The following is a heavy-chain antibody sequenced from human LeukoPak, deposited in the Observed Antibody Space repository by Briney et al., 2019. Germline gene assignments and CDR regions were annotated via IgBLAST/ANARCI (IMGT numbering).Heavy chain of an antibody. D-gene: IGHD1-1*01. J-gene: IGHJ2*01. CDR3: ARGGNGRRALYWYFDL. Sequence: SETLSLTCAVYGVSFSGYYWSWIRQPPGKGLEWLGEINHSGSTNYNPSLKSRVTISVDTSKNQFSLKLSSVTAADTAVYYCARGGNGRRALYWYFDLWGRGTLVTVSS. CDR1: GVSFSGYY. CDR2: INHSGST. V-gene: IGHV4-34*01.